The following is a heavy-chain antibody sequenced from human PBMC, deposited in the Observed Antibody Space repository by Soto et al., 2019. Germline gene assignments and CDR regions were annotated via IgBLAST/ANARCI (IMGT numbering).Heavy chain of an antibody. CDR2: ISPGGDAT. D-gene: IGHD6-19*01. Sequence: VASVKVSCKASGFSISSHFMHWLRQAPGQGLEWLGIISPGGDATAHARNFRGRVTITRDTSTSTVHLQLSGLRFDDTAVYYCARDWRYSSGLDYWGQGTLVTVSS. CDR3: ARDWRYSSGLDY. J-gene: IGHJ4*02. CDR1: GFSISSHF. V-gene: IGHV1-46*01.